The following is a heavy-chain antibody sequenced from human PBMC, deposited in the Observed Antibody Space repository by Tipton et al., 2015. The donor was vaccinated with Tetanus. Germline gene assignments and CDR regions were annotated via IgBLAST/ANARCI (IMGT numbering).Heavy chain of an antibody. CDR1: GGSITGGSYY. D-gene: IGHD3-16*01. J-gene: IGHJ2*01. V-gene: IGHV4-31*03. CDR3: ARAVSLLWSSRYFDL. Sequence: TLSLTCTVSGGSITGGSYYWDWIRQHPGKGLEWIGYIYHSGSTHYNSSLKSRVTMSVDTSKNQFSLKLNSMTPADTAVYYCARAVSLLWSSRYFDLGGRGSRVTFSS. CDR2: IYHSGST.